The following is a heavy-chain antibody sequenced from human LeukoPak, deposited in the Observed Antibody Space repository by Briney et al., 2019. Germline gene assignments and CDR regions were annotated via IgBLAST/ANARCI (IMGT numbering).Heavy chain of an antibody. Sequence: SETLSLTCTVSGGSISSYYWSWIRQPPGKGLEWIGYIYYSGSTNYNPSLKSRVSISIDTSKNQFSLKLSSVTAADTAVYYCARGAAVAGSGVFDYWGQGTLVTVSS. V-gene: IGHV4-59*01. D-gene: IGHD6-19*01. CDR3: ARGAAVAGSGVFDY. CDR2: IYYSGST. J-gene: IGHJ4*02. CDR1: GGSISSYY.